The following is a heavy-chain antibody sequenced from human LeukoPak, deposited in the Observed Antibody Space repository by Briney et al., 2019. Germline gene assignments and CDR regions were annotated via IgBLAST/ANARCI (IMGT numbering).Heavy chain of an antibody. CDR3: ARYDSSGYEAYFDY. CDR1: GFTFSSYA. D-gene: IGHD3-22*01. Sequence: GGSLRLSCAASGFTFSSYAMHWVRQAPGKGLEWVAVISYDGSNKYYADSVKGRFTISRDNSKNTLYLQMNSLRAEDTAVYYCARYDSSGYEAYFDYWGQGTLVTVSS. J-gene: IGHJ4*02. V-gene: IGHV3-30*04. CDR2: ISYDGSNK.